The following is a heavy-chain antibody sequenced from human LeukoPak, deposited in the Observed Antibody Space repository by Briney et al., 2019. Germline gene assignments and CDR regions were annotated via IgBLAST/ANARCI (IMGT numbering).Heavy chain of an antibody. CDR3: ARDRASRSSSWFDY. D-gene: IGHD6-13*01. CDR1: GASISNYY. V-gene: IGHV4-59*12. CDR2: VYYGGGT. J-gene: IGHJ4*02. Sequence: PSETLPLTCTVSGASISNYYWSWIRQPPGKGLEWIGYVYYGGGTNYNPSLKSRVTISVDTSKNQFSLKLSSVTAADTAVYYCARDRASRSSSWFDYWGQGTLVTVSS.